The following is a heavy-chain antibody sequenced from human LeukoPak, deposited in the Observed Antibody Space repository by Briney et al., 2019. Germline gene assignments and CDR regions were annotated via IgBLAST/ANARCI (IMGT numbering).Heavy chain of an antibody. V-gene: IGHV3-30*18. D-gene: IGHD5-18*01. CDR2: ISYDGSNK. J-gene: IGHJ4*02. CDR1: GFTFNSYV. CDR3: AKGPSPRGYSPPFDY. Sequence: TGGSLTLSCAASGFTFNSYVMHWVRQAPGKGLEWVAVISYDGSNKYYADSLKGRFTISRDNYRNTLYLQMNSLRDEDTAVYYCAKGPSPRGYSPPFDYWGQGTLVTVSS.